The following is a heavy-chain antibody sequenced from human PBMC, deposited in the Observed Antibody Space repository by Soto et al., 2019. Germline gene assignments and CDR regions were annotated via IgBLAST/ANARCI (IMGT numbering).Heavy chain of an antibody. Sequence: LSLTCTVSGGSIRSGDYYWSWIRQPPGKGLEWIGYIYYSGSTYYNPSLKSRVTISVDTSKNQFSLKLSSVTAADTAVYYCARARSWFGDTYGMDVWGQGTTVTVSS. V-gene: IGHV4-30-4*01. CDR2: IYYSGST. D-gene: IGHD3-10*01. J-gene: IGHJ6*02. CDR3: ARARSWFGDTYGMDV. CDR1: GGSIRSGDYY.